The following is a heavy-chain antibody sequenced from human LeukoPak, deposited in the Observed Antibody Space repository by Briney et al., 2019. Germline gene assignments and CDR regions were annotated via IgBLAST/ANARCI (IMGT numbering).Heavy chain of an antibody. CDR3: AKASIAAAGGYFQH. D-gene: IGHD6-13*01. J-gene: IGHJ1*01. Sequence: GGSLRLSCAASGFTFSSYGMHWVRQTPGKGLERVALISYDGTNKYYGDSVKGRFTISRDKSKNTLFLQMNSLRAEDTAVYYCAKASIAAAGGYFQHWGQGTLVTVSS. CDR1: GFTFSSYG. V-gene: IGHV3-30*18. CDR2: ISYDGTNK.